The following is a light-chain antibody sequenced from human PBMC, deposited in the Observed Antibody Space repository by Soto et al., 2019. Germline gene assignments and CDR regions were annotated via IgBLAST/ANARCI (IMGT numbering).Light chain of an antibody. CDR2: DDN. J-gene: IGLJ3*02. V-gene: IGLV1-51*01. Sequence: QSVLTQPPSVSAAPGQRVTISCSGSSSNIATNYVSWYQHLPGAAPRLLICDDNKRPSGIPDRFSGSKYGTSATLDITGLQTGDEADYYCGTWDTSLSAEVFGGGTKLSGL. CDR3: GTWDTSLSAEV. CDR1: SSNIATNY.